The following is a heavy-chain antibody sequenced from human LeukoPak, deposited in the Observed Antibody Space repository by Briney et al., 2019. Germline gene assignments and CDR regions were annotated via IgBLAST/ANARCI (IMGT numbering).Heavy chain of an antibody. CDR2: IYTSGST. Sequence: PSETLSLTCTVSGGSISSYYWSWIRQPAGKGLEWIGRIYTSGSTNYNPSLKSRVTMSVDTSKNQFSLKLSSVTAADTAVYYCARGLYSGYDYYWPAPYDYWGQGTLVTVSS. V-gene: IGHV4-4*07. J-gene: IGHJ4*02. D-gene: IGHD5-12*01. CDR3: ARGLYSGYDYYWPAPYDY. CDR1: GGSISSYY.